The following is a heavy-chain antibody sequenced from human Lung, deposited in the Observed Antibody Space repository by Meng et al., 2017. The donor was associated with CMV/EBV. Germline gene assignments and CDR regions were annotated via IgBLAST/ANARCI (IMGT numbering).Heavy chain of an antibody. CDR2: INSDGSST. Sequence: GGSXRLXCAASGFTFSSYWMHWVRQAPGKGLVWVSRINSDGSSTSYADSVKGRFTISRDNAKNTLYLQMNSLRAEDTAVYYCARDLRTVIAAAGTSADAGWGQGXLVTVSS. CDR1: GFTFSSYW. V-gene: IGHV3-74*01. D-gene: IGHD6-13*01. J-gene: IGHJ4*02. CDR3: ARDLRTVIAAAGTSADAG.